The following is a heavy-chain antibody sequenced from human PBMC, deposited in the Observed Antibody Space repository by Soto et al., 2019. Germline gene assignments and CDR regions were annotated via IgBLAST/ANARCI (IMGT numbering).Heavy chain of an antibody. V-gene: IGHV3-21*01. CDR1: GFTFSSYS. Sequence: EVQLVESGGGLVKPGGSLRLSCAASGFTFSSYSMNWVRQAPGKGLEWVSSISSSSSYIYYADSVKGRFTISRDNAKNSLDLQMNSLRAEDTAVYYCARVYDFWSGYYYYWGQGTLLTVSS. CDR2: ISSSSSYI. J-gene: IGHJ4*02. D-gene: IGHD3-3*01. CDR3: ARVYDFWSGYYYY.